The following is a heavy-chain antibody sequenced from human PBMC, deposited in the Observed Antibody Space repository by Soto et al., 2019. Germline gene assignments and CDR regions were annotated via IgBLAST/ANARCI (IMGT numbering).Heavy chain of an antibody. V-gene: IGHV4-39*01. J-gene: IGHJ6*03. CDR1: GGSISSSSYY. Sequence: PSETLSLTCTVSGGSISSSSYYWGWIRQPPGKGLEWIGSIYYSGSTYYNPSLKSRVTISVDTSKNQFSLKLSSVTAADTAVYYCARVASYGDYFGDYYYYMDVWGKGTTVTVSS. CDR2: IYYSGST. D-gene: IGHD4-17*01. CDR3: ARVASYGDYFGDYYYYMDV.